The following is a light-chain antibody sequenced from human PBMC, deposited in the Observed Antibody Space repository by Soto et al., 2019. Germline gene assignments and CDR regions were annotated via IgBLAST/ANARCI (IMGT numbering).Light chain of an antibody. V-gene: IGKV1-39*01. Sequence: DIQMTQSPSSLSASVGDRVTITCRASQSISSFLNWYQEKPGKAPRLLIYAASSLHSGVPSRFSGSGSGTDFTLPISSLEPEDFATYYCHQSYTTPRTFGQGTKLEIK. CDR3: HQSYTTPRT. J-gene: IGKJ2*01. CDR2: AAS. CDR1: QSISSF.